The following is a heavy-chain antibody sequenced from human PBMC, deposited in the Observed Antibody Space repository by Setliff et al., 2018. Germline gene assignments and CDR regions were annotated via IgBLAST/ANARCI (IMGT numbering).Heavy chain of an antibody. Sequence: ASVKVSCKASGYTFTDYGITWVRQAPGQGLEWMGWINNYSFKTNYPQKFLGRVTVTTDTSTGTAYMELGSLTSDDTAIYYCARINFYVSSGYYYAPDYWGPGTLVTVS. CDR3: ARINFYVSSGYYYAPDY. CDR1: GYTFTDYG. J-gene: IGHJ4*02. CDR2: INNYSFKT. V-gene: IGHV1-18*01. D-gene: IGHD3-22*01.